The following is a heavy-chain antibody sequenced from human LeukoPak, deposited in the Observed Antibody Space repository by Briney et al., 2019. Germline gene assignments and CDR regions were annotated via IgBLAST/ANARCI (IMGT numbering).Heavy chain of an antibody. CDR2: IRYDGSNK. D-gene: IGHD1-7*01. CDR3: ASWGNWNYVFDY. J-gene: IGHJ4*02. Sequence: GGSLRLSCAASGFAFSSYGMHWVRQAPGKGLEWVAFIRYDGSNKYYADSVKGRFTISRDNAKNSLYLQMNSLRAEDTAVYYCASWGNWNYVFDYWGQGTLVTVSS. CDR1: GFAFSSYG. V-gene: IGHV3-30*02.